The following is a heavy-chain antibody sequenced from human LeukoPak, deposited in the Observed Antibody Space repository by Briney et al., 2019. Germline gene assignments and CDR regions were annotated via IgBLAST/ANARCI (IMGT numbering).Heavy chain of an antibody. CDR2: IYYSGST. Sequence: SETLSLTCTVSGGSISNFYWTWIRQPPGKGLEWIGYIYYSGSTNYNPSLKSRVTISLDTSKNHFSLRLSSVSAADTAIYYCARGYCSGSSCYDAFDIWGQGTLVTVSS. V-gene: IGHV4-59*01. CDR3: ARGYCSGSSCYDAFDI. J-gene: IGHJ3*02. CDR1: GGSISNFY. D-gene: IGHD2-15*01.